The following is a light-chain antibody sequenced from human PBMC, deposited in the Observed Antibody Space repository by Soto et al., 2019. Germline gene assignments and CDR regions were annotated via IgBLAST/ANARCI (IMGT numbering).Light chain of an antibody. Sequence: VVLTQSPGTLSMTPGERATLFCRASENIGSDYLAWYQHKPGQPPRLLIYDASTRATGIPARFSGSGSGTEFTLTISSLQSEDFVVYYCQQYNNWVTFGGGTKVDIK. CDR1: ENIGSD. J-gene: IGKJ4*01. V-gene: IGKV3D-15*01. CDR3: QQYNNWVT. CDR2: DAS.